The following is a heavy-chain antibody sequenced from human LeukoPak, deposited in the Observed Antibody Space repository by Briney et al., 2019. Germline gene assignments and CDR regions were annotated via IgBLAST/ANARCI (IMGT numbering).Heavy chain of an antibody. CDR3: TRDSGTTGEVKFDP. V-gene: IGHV4-4*07. CDR1: GGSISSYY. Sequence: PSETLSLTCTVSGGSISSYYWSWIRQPAGKGLEWIGRIYGTGTITYYPSLQSRVTMSVDTSKNEFSLKMSSVTAADTAVYYCTRDSGTTGEVKFDPWGQGTLVAVSS. J-gene: IGHJ5*02. CDR2: IYGTGTI. D-gene: IGHD3-10*01.